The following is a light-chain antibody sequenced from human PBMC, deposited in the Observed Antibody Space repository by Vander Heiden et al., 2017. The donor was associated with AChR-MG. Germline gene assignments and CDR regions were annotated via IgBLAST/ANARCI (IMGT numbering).Light chain of an antibody. V-gene: IGKV3-15*01. CDR3: QQYNNWPPET. CDR2: RAS. J-gene: IGKJ1*01. CDR1: QNVNSN. Sequence: EILMTQSPGTLSVSPGERVTLSCRASQNVNSNLAWYQQKPGQAPRLLIYRASTRATGVPARFSGSGSGTEFTLTISSLQSEDFGVYLCQQYNNWPPETFGQGTKVEIK.